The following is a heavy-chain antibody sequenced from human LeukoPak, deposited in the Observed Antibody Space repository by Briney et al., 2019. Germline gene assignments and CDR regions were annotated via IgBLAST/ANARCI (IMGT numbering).Heavy chain of an antibody. CDR2: MNPNSGNT. CDR3: ARGGYCSSTSCYLSYGMDV. D-gene: IGHD2-2*01. J-gene: IGHJ6*02. Sequence: ASVKVSCKASGYTFTGYDINWVRQATGQGLEWMGWMNPNSGNTGYAQKFQGRVTMTRNTSISTAYMELSSLRSEDTAVYYCARGGYCSSTSCYLSYGMDVWGQGTTVTVSS. CDR1: GYTFTGYD. V-gene: IGHV1-8*01.